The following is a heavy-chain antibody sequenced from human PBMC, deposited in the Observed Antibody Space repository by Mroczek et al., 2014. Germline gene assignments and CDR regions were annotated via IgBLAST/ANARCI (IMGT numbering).Heavy chain of an antibody. CDR2: INHSGST. J-gene: IGHJ4*02. D-gene: IGHD2-2*02. CDR1: GGSFSGYY. Sequence: QVQLQQWGAGLLKPSETLSLTCAVYGGSFSGYYWSWIRQPPGKGLEWIGEINHSGSTNYNPSLKSRVTISVDTSKNQFSLKLSSVTAADTAVYYCARRQIVVVPAAIRRSSEFDYWGQGTLVTVSS. V-gene: IGHV4-34*01. CDR3: ARRQIVVVPAAIRRSSEFDY.